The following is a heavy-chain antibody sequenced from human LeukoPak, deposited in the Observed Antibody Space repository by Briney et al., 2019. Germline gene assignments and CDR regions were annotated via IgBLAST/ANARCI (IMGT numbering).Heavy chain of an antibody. D-gene: IGHD2-15*01. Sequence: GGSLRLSCAASGFTFTSYSMNWVRQAPGKGLEWVSSISSSSSYIYYADSVKGRFTISRDNAKNSLYLQMNSLRPEDTAVYYCAGSGFDYWGQGTLATVSS. V-gene: IGHV3-21*01. CDR2: ISSSSSYI. J-gene: IGHJ4*02. CDR3: AGSGFDY. CDR1: GFTFTSYS.